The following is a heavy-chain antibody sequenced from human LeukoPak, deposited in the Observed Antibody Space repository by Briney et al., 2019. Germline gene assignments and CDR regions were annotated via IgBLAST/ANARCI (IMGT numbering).Heavy chain of an antibody. CDR3: GRDLGVMVRAFDI. CDR1: GGSISSYY. Sequence: PSETLSLTCTVSGGSISSYYWSWIRQPPGQGLEWIGYIYYSGSTSYNPSLKSRVTISVDSSKNQISLKLSSVTAADAAVYYCGRDLGVMVRAFDIWGQGTMVTVSS. CDR2: IYYSGST. J-gene: IGHJ3*02. V-gene: IGHV4-59*01. D-gene: IGHD5-18*01.